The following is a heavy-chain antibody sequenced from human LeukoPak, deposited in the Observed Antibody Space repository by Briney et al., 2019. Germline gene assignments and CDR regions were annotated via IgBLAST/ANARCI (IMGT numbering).Heavy chain of an antibody. CDR2: IYSDSST. CDR1: GFTVSSNY. CDR3: ATNVYYYDSSGYFDY. D-gene: IGHD3-22*01. J-gene: IGHJ4*02. V-gene: IGHV3-53*01. Sequence: PGGSLRLSCAASGFTVSSNYMSWVRQAPGKGLEWVSVIYSDSSTYYADSVKGRFTISRANSKNTLYLQMNSLRAEDTAVYYCATNVYYYDSSGYFDYWGQGTLVTVSS.